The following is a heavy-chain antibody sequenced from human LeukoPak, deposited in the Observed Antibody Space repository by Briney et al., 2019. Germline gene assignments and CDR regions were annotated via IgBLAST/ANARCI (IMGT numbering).Heavy chain of an antibody. D-gene: IGHD2-2*01. CDR1: GGSISSGGYY. V-gene: IGHV4-30-2*01. CDR3: ARLNRSYCSSKCYYNWFDP. CDR2: IYYSGST. Sequence: PSETLSLTCTVSGGSISSGGYYWSWIRQPPGKGLEWIGYIYYSGSTYYNPSLKSRVTISVDRSKNQFSLKLSSVTAADTAMYYCARLNRSYCSSKCYYNWFDPWGQGTLVTVSS. J-gene: IGHJ5*02.